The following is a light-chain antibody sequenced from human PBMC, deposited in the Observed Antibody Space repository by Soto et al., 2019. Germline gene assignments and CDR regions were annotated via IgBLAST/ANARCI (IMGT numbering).Light chain of an antibody. J-gene: IGLJ2*01. Sequence: QSALTQPASVSGSPGQSITISCTGTSSDVGGYNYVSWYQHHPGKAPKLIIYGVSYRPSGVSNRFSGSKSGNTASLTISGLQAEDEADYYCTSYASSSTLEVFGGGTKLTVL. V-gene: IGLV2-14*01. CDR3: TSYASSSTLEV. CDR2: GVS. CDR1: SSDVGGYNY.